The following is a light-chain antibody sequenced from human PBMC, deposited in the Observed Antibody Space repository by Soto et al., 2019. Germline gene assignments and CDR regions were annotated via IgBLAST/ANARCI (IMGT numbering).Light chain of an antibody. J-gene: IGLJ2*01. CDR1: SSDVGGYNY. V-gene: IGLV2-11*01. Sequence: QSALTQPRSVSGSPGQSVTISCTGTSSDVGGYNYVSWYQQHPGKAPKLMIYDVSKRPSGVPDRFSGSKSGNTASLTISGLQAEDEADYYCCSYAGSDFVVFGGGTQVTVL. CDR3: CSYAGSDFVV. CDR2: DVS.